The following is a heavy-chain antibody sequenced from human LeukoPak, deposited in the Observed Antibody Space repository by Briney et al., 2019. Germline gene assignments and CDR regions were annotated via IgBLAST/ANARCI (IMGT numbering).Heavy chain of an antibody. D-gene: IGHD2-2*01. Sequence: SVKVSCKASGGTFSSYAISWVRQAPGQGLEWMGGIIPIFGTANYAQKFQGRVTITTDESTSTAYMELSSLRSEDTAVYYCARVQDPDIVVVPASIRGWFDPWGQGTLVTVSS. CDR2: IIPIFGTA. V-gene: IGHV1-69*05. J-gene: IGHJ5*02. CDR1: GGTFSSYA. CDR3: ARVQDPDIVVVPASIRGWFDP.